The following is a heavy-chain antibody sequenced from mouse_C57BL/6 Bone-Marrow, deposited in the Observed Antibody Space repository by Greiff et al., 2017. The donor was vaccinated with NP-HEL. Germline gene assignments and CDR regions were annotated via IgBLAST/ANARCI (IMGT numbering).Heavy chain of an antibody. CDR2: INPSSGYT. V-gene: IGHV1-4*01. CDR1: GYTFTSYT. Sequence: VQLQQSGAELARPGASVKMSCKASGYTFTSYTMHRVKQRPGQGLEWIGYINPSSGYTKYNQKFKDKATLTADKSSSTAYMQLSSLTSEDSAVYYCARSEGGFAYWGQGTLVTVSA. J-gene: IGHJ3*01. CDR3: ARSEGGFAY.